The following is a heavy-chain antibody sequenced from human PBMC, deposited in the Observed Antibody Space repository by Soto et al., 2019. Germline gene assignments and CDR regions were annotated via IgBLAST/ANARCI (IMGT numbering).Heavy chain of an antibody. J-gene: IGHJ6*02. D-gene: IGHD1-1*01. CDR1: GFTFSTYA. CDR3: ARVNIAWNDVGAMDV. Sequence: QVQLVESGGGVVQPGRSLRLSCAASGFTFSTYAMHWVRQAPGKGLEWVAVILYDGSKKDYADSVKGRFTISRDNSKNTVYLQMNSQRAEDTAVYYCARVNIAWNDVGAMDVWGQGTTVTVSS. V-gene: IGHV3-30-3*01. CDR2: ILYDGSKK.